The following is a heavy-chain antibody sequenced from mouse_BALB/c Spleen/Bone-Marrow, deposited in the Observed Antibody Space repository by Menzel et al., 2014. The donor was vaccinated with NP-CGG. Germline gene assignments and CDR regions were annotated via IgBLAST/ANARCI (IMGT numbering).Heavy chain of an antibody. J-gene: IGHJ3*01. D-gene: IGHD2-4*01. CDR1: GYSFTGFF. V-gene: IGHV1-20*02. Sequence: EVQLQQSGPELVKPGASVKISCKASGYSFTGFFLNWVIQSRGKSLEWIGRINPYNGDTFYNPKFEGKATLTVDKSSSKAHMELRSLASEDSAVYCCARVYDYDAWFAYWGQGTLVTVSA. CDR3: ARVYDYDAWFAY. CDR2: INPYNGDT.